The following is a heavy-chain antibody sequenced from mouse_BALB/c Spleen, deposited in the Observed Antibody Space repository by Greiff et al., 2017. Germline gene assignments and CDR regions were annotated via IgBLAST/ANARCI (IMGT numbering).Heavy chain of an antibody. CDR1: GFSLTGYG. V-gene: IGHV2-6-7*01. D-gene: IGHD1-1*01. Sequence: QVQLKESGPGLVAPSQSLSITCTVSGFSLTGYGVNWVRQPPGKGLEWLGMIWGDGSTDYNSALKSRLSISKDNSKSQVFLKMNSLQTDDTARYYCARDSITTVVATDWYFDVWGAGTTVTVSS. CDR2: IWGDGST. CDR3: ARDSITTVVATDWYFDV. J-gene: IGHJ1*01.